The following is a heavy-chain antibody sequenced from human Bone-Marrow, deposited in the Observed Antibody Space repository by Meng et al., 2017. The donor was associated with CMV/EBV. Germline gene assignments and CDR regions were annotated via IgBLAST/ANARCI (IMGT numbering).Heavy chain of an antibody. Sequence: SETLSLTCTVSGGSISSYYWSWIRQPPGKGLEWIGYIYYSGSTNYNPSLKSRVTISVDTSKNQFSLKLSSVTAADTAVYYCAREGIIAVAGTGVDYWGQGTLVTVSS. CDR2: IYYSGST. CDR3: AREGIIAVAGTGVDY. V-gene: IGHV4-59*01. J-gene: IGHJ4*02. D-gene: IGHD6-19*01. CDR1: GGSISSYY.